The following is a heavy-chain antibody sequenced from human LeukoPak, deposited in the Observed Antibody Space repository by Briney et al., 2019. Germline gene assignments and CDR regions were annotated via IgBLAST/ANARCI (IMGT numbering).Heavy chain of an antibody. Sequence: GGSLRLSCAASGFTFNNYAMTWVRQAPGKGLEWVSGIRGSGFSTDYADSVKGRFTISRDNSKNTLYLQMNSLRVEDTAVYYCAKAGFYDILTDGLDIWGQGTMVIVSS. D-gene: IGHD3-9*01. CDR2: IRGSGFST. J-gene: IGHJ3*02. CDR1: GFTFNNYA. CDR3: AKAGFYDILTDGLDI. V-gene: IGHV3-23*01.